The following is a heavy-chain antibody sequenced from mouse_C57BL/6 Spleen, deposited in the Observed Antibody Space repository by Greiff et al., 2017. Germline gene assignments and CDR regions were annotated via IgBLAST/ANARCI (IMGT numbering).Heavy chain of an antibody. CDR1: GYTFPSYW. CDR2: IYPGSGST. D-gene: IGHD1-1*01. Sequence: QVQLQQPGAELVKPGASVTMSCKASGYTFPSYWITWVKQRPGQGLEWIGDIYPGSGSTNYNEKFKSKATLTVDTSSSTAYMQLSSLTSEDSAVYYCARGVYYYGSPYYAMDYWGQGTSVTVSS. V-gene: IGHV1-55*01. J-gene: IGHJ4*01. CDR3: ARGVYYYGSPYYAMDY.